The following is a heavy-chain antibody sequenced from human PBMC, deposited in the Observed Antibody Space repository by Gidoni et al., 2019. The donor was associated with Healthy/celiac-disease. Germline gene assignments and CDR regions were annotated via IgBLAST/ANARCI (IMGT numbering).Heavy chain of an antibody. CDR3: AREKNTGYFYWFRLTGIDY. D-gene: IGHD3-9*01. CDR2: IIPICGTA. Sequence: QLQLVQSGAEVKKPGCSVKVSCRASGGTFSSYAISWVRQAPGQGLEWMGGIIPICGTANYAQKFQGRVTITADNSTSTAYMELSSLRSEDTAVSYCAREKNTGYFYWFRLTGIDYWGQGTLVTVSS. J-gene: IGHJ4*02. CDR1: GGTFSSYA. V-gene: IGHV1-69*06.